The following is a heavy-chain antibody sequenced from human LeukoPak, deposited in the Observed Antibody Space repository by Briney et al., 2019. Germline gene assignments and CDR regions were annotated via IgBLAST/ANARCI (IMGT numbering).Heavy chain of an antibody. D-gene: IGHD4-11*01. CDR1: GVSMSAYQ. V-gene: IGHV4-4*09. CDR2: IYTSGST. J-gene: IGHJ5*02. CDR3: ARYSNYWFDP. Sequence: SETLSLTCTVSGVSMSAYQWSWVRQSPEKGLEWIGYIYTSGSTNYNPSLKSRVTISVDTSKNQFSLKLSSVTAADTAVYYCARYSNYWFDPWGQGTLVTVSS.